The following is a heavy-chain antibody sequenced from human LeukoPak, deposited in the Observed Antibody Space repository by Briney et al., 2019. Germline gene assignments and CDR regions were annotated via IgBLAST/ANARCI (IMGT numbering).Heavy chain of an antibody. V-gene: IGHV3-23*01. J-gene: IGHJ3*02. CDR2: ISGSGIST. CDR3: AKSWNYYDSSGDDALDI. CDR1: GFTFSDYG. Sequence: GGSLRLSCAAAGFTFSDYGMNWVRQAPGKGLEWVSDISGSGISTYYADSVKGRFTISRDNSKNTLYLQMNSLRVEDTAVYYCAKSWNYYDSSGDDALDIWGGGTMVTVSS. D-gene: IGHD3-22*01.